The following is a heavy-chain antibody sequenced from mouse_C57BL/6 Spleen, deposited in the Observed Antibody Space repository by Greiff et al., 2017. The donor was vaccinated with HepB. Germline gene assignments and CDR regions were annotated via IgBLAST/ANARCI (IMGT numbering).Heavy chain of an antibody. CDR1: GYAFSSYW. J-gene: IGHJ2*01. Sequence: VKLMESGAELVKPGASVKISCKASGYAFSSYWMNWVKQRPGKGLEWIGQIYPGDGDTNYNGKFKGKATLTADKSSSTAYMQRSSLTSEDSAVYFCARDYYGSDYFDYWGQGTTLTVSS. D-gene: IGHD1-1*01. V-gene: IGHV1-80*01. CDR2: IYPGDGDT. CDR3: ARDYYGSDYFDY.